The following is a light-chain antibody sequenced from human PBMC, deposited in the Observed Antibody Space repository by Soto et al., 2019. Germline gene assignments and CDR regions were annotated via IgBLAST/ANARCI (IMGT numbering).Light chain of an antibody. Sequence: IVMTQSPGTLSVSPGERATLSCRASHSINTSFLAWFQQKPGQAPRLLIYAASTRATGIPDRFSGSASETDFTLTINRLEPEDSAVYYCQQYAGAPFSLGPGTKVDIK. CDR3: QQYAGAPFS. V-gene: IGKV3-20*01. J-gene: IGKJ3*01. CDR1: HSINTSF. CDR2: AAS.